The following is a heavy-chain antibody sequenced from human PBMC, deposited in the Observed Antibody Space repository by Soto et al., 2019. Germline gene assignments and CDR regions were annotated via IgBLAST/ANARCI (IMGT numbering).Heavy chain of an antibody. Sequence: GGSLRLSCVASGFTFKNYGMHWVRQAPGKGLEWVADFWADGRTTYYADSVKGRFSISRDNVKNTLYLQMDSLRADDTAVYYCARDLSYGSLDFDYWGRGTLVTVSS. D-gene: IGHD5-18*01. CDR3: ARDLSYGSLDFDY. CDR2: FWADGRTT. J-gene: IGHJ4*02. V-gene: IGHV3-33*01. CDR1: GFTFKNYG.